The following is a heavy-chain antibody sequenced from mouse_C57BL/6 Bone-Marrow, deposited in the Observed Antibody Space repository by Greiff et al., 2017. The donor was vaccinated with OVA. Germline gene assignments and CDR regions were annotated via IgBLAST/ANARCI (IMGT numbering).Heavy chain of an antibody. CDR1: GFTFNTYA. Sequence: EVKLQESGGGLVQPKGSLKLSCAASGFTFNTYAMHWVRQAPGKGLEWVAHIRSKSSNYATYYADSVKDRFTISRDDSQSMLYLQMNNLKTEDTAMYYCVRDRILRYDFDVWGTGTTVTVSS. V-gene: IGHV10-3*01. CDR2: IRSKSSNYAT. D-gene: IGHD1-1*01. CDR3: VRDRILRYDFDV. J-gene: IGHJ1*03.